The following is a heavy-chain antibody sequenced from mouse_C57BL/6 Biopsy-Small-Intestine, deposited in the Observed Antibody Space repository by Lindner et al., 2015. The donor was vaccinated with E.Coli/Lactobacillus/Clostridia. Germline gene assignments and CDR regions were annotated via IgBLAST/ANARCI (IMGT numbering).Heavy chain of an antibody. D-gene: IGHD2-2*01. Sequence: SVKVSCKASGYTFTDYGINWVRQAPGQGLEWMGWIRVDNGNVNYAQKFQGRVTMTRDISTSTAYMEVRSLRLDDTAVYYCARDVQKWLRAFNIWGQGTMV. V-gene: IGHV1-84*02. CDR2: IRVDNGNV. CDR1: GYTFTDYG. J-gene: IGHJ3*01. CDR3: ARDVQKWLRAFNI.